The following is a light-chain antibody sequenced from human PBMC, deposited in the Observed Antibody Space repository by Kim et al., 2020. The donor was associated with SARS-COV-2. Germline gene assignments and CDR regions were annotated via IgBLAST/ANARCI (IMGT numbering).Light chain of an antibody. V-gene: IGLV4-69*01. Sequence: SVKLTCTLSSEHSSYAMAWHQQQPEKGPRYLMKLNSDGSHSKGDGIPDRFSGSSSGAERYLTISSLQSEDEADYYCQTWGTGIPWVFGGGTKLTVL. CDR2: LNSDGSH. CDR3: QTWGTGIPWV. J-gene: IGLJ3*02. CDR1: SEHSSYA.